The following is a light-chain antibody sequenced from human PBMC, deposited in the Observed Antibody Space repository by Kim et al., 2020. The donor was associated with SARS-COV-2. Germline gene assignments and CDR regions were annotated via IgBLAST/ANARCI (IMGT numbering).Light chain of an antibody. V-gene: IGKV4-1*01. CDR2: WAS. J-gene: IGKJ1*01. CDR3: QQFYATPRT. CDR1: QTVLYNSNNKNY. Sequence: DIVMTQSPDSLAVSLGERATINCRSSQTVLYNSNNKNYLAWYQQKPGQPPKLLIYWASTRESGVPDRFSGSGSGTDFTLTISSLQAEDGAVYYCQQFYATPRTFGQGTKVDIK.